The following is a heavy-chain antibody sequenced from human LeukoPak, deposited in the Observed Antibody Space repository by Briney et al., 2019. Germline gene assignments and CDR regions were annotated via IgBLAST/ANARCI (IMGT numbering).Heavy chain of an antibody. CDR1: GFTFSSYG. CDR2: ISYDGSDK. CDR3: AKPYSYGSYYFDY. D-gene: IGHD5-18*01. V-gene: IGHV3-30*18. Sequence: GRSLRLSCAASGFTFSSYGIHWVRQTPGKGLEWVAVISYDGSDKYYADSVKGRFTISRDNSENTLYLQMNRLRTEDTAVYYCAKPYSYGSYYFDYWGQGTLVTVSS. J-gene: IGHJ4*02.